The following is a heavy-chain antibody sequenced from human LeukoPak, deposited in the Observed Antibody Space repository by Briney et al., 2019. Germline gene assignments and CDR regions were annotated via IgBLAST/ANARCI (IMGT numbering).Heavy chain of an antibody. CDR1: GYSISSGYY. Sequence: PSETLSLTCTVSGYSISSGYYWGWIRQPPGKGLEWIGSIYHSGSTYYNPSLKSRVTISVDTSKNQFSLKLSSVAAADTAVYYCARESYYYDVSFYYYFLDVWGKGTTVTVSS. D-gene: IGHD3-22*01. CDR3: ARESYYYDVSFYYYFLDV. V-gene: IGHV4-38-2*02. CDR2: IYHSGST. J-gene: IGHJ6*03.